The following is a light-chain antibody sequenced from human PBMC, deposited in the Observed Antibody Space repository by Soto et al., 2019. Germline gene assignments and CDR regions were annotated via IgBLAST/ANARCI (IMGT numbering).Light chain of an antibody. V-gene: IGKV3-20*01. CDR3: QQYGSSIT. Sequence: ETVMTQSPVTLSVSPGDTATLSCRASQRVSNHFAWYQQKPGQAPRLLIYAASYRATGIPDRFSGGGSGTDFTLTISRLEPEDFAVYYCQQYGSSITFGGGTKVDIK. CDR2: AAS. CDR1: QRVSNH. J-gene: IGKJ4*01.